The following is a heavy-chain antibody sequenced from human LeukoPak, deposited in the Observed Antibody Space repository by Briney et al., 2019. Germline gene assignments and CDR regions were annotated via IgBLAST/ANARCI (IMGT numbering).Heavy chain of an antibody. Sequence: GASLNLSCTASGYTFTSYGISWVRQAPGQGLEWMGWISAYNGNTNYAQKLKGRVTISTDTSTSTAYMELRSLRTDDTAVYYCGREYCYYCIYVWGKGTTVTVSS. CDR2: ISAYNGNT. V-gene: IGHV1-18*01. J-gene: IGHJ6*04. CDR1: GYTFTSYG. D-gene: IGHD1-26*01. CDR3: GREYCYYCIYV.